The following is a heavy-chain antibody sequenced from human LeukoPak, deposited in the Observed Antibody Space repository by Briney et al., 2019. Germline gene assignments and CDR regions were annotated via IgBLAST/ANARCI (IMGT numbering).Heavy chain of an antibody. CDR1: GGSFSGYY. J-gene: IGHJ2*01. Sequence: SETLSLTCAVYGGSFSGYYWSWIRQPPGKGLEWIGEINHSGSTNYNPSLKSRVTISVDTSKNQFSLKLSSVTAADTAVYYCAREWVNYYGSGSYTDLWGRGTLVTVSS. D-gene: IGHD3-10*01. CDR3: AREWVNYYGSGSYTDL. CDR2: INHSGST. V-gene: IGHV4-34*01.